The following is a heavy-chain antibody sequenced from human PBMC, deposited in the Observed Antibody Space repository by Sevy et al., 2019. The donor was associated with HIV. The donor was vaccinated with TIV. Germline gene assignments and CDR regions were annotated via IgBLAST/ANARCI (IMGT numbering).Heavy chain of an antibody. Sequence: ASVKVSCKASGGTFSSDAISWVRQAPGQGLEWMGGIIPMFGTANYAQKFQRRVTITADESTSTAYMDLSSLRSEDTAVYYCARGRRLSGGNDYYYYYGMDVWGQGPRSPSP. CDR3: ARGRRLSGGNDYYYYYGMDV. J-gene: IGHJ6*02. V-gene: IGHV1-69*13. D-gene: IGHD2-15*01. CDR2: IIPMFGTA. CDR1: GGTFSSDA.